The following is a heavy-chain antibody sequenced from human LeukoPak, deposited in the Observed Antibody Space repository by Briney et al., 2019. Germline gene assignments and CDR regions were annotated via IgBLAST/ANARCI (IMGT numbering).Heavy chain of an antibody. CDR3: ARRNLYCSSTSCFFDY. CDR2: IKQDGSEK. D-gene: IGHD2-2*01. V-gene: IGHV3-7*01. J-gene: IGHJ4*02. Sequence: GGSLRLSCAASGFTFSSYWMGWVRQAPGKGLECVANIKQDGSEKYYVDSVKGRFTISRDNAKNSLYLQMNSLRAEDTAGYYCARRNLYCSSTSCFFDYWGQGTLVTVSS. CDR1: GFTFSSYW.